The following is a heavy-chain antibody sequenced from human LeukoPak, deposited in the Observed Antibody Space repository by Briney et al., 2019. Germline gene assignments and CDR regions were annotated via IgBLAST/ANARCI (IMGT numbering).Heavy chain of an antibody. D-gene: IGHD2-21*01. J-gene: IGHJ6*02. Sequence: PGGSLRLSCEASNFSFSDYPMNWVRQAPGRGLEWVSYINGDGTSIYCADSVKGRFTISRDNAKNSLYLQMNSLRAEDTAVYYCARDGIVVLDPYGMDVWGQGTTVTVSS. V-gene: IGHV3-11*04. CDR2: INGDGTSI. CDR3: ARDGIVVLDPYGMDV. CDR1: NFSFSDYP.